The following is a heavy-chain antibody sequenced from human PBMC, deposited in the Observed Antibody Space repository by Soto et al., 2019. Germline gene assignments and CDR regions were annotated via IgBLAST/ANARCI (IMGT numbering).Heavy chain of an antibody. V-gene: IGHV1-69*12. CDR2: IIPIFGTA. J-gene: IGHJ6*02. Sequence: QVQLVQSGAEVKKPGSSVKVSCKASGGTFSSYAISWVRQAPGQGLEWMGGIIPIFGTANYAQKFQGRVTITADESTSTADMELSSLRSEDTDVYYCARGRRDGYNCVGSGVFGMGVWGQGTTVTVSS. CDR1: GGTFSSYA. D-gene: IGHD5-12*01. CDR3: ARGRRDGYNCVGSGVFGMGV.